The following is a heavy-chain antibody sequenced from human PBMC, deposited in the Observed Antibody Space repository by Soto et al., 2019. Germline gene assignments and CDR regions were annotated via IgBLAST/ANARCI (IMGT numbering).Heavy chain of an antibody. V-gene: IGHV3-23*01. Sequence: RSLLLAGAAHGFTFSSHAMSLVRQAAGKGLEWVSAISGGGGSTYYADSVKGRFTISRDNSKNTLYLQMNSLRAEDKAVYYCAKDALTLGTMIVVVPPDAFDIWGQGTMVTV. J-gene: IGHJ3*02. CDR3: AKDALTLGTMIVVVPPDAFDI. D-gene: IGHD3-22*01. CDR1: GFTFSSHA. CDR2: ISGGGGST.